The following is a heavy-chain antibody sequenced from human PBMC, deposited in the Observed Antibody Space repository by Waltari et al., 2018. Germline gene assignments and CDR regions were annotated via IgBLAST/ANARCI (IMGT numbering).Heavy chain of an antibody. CDR1: GFTFSSSA. CDR3: ANAPIAAADRYWYFDL. Sequence: EVQLLESGGGLVQPGGSLRLSCAASGFTFSSSAMSWVRQAPGKGLAWVSAICGSGGSTYYADSVKCRLTISRDNSKNTLYLQMNSLRAEDTAVYYCANAPIAAADRYWYFDLWDRGTLVTVSS. J-gene: IGHJ2*01. V-gene: IGHV3-23*01. D-gene: IGHD6-13*01. CDR2: ICGSGGST.